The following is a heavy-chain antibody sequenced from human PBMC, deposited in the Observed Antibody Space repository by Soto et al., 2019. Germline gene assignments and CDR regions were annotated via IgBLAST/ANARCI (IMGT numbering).Heavy chain of an antibody. V-gene: IGHV5-10-1*01. CDR2: IDPSDSYT. D-gene: IGHD3-3*01. J-gene: IGHJ3*02. CDR3: AMAYYDFWSGYYTAPDAFDI. CDR1: GYSFTSYW. Sequence: PGESLKISCKGSGYSFTSYWISWVRQMPGKGLEWMGRIDPSDSYTNYSPSFQGHVTISADKSISTAYLQWSSLKASDTAMYYRAMAYYDFWSGYYTAPDAFDIWGQGTMVTVSS.